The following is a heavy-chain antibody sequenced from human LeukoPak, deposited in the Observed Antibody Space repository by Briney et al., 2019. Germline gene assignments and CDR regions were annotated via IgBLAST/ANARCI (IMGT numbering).Heavy chain of an antibody. V-gene: IGHV3-48*01. D-gene: IGHD4/OR15-4a*01. Sequence: PGGSLRLSCAASGFTFSSYSMNWVRQAPGKGLEWVSYISSSSSTIYYADYVKGRFTISRDNAKNSLYLQMNSLRAEDTAVYYCARAKYYFDYWGQGTLVTVSS. CDR3: ARAKYYFDY. J-gene: IGHJ4*02. CDR2: ISSSSSTI. CDR1: GFTFSSYS.